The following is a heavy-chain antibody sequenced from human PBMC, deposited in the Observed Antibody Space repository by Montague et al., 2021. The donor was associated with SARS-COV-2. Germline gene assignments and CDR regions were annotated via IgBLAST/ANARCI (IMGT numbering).Heavy chain of an antibody. D-gene: IGHD3-10*01. Sequence: SETLSLTCAVYGGSLSSYYWSWIRQPPEKGLEWIGEINHSANTKYNPSLQSPVTIPIDTSKNQFSLKMTSVTAADTATYYCASGIYPSGSYYNRYYYGLNIWGPGTTVIVSS. V-gene: IGHV4-34*01. CDR3: ASGIYPSGSYYNRYYYGLNI. CDR2: INHSANT. CDR1: GGSLSSYY. J-gene: IGHJ6*02.